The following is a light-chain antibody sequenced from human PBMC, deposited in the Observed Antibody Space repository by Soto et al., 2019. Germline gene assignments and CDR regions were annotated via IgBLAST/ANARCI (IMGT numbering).Light chain of an antibody. V-gene: IGKV3-15*01. Sequence: EVLMTQSPVTLSVSPGERATLSCRASQSVGSYLAWYQQKAGQAPRLLIYGASTRATGIPARFTGSGSGTEFTLTISGLQSEDFATYYCQQANSFPFTFGGGTKVEIK. CDR1: QSVGSY. CDR3: QQANSFPFT. CDR2: GAS. J-gene: IGKJ4*01.